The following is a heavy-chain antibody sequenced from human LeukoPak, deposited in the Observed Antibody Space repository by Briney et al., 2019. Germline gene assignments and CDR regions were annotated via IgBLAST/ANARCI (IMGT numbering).Heavy chain of an antibody. D-gene: IGHD2-2*01. CDR3: VLGYCSSTSCYSVDY. Sequence: ASVKVSCKASGYTFTSYGISWVRQAPGQGLEWMGWISAYNGNTNYAQKLQGRVTMTTDTSTSTAYMELRSLRSDDTAVYYCVLGYCSSTSCYSVDYWGQGTLVTVSS. CDR1: GYTFTSYG. V-gene: IGHV1-18*01. CDR2: ISAYNGNT. J-gene: IGHJ4*02.